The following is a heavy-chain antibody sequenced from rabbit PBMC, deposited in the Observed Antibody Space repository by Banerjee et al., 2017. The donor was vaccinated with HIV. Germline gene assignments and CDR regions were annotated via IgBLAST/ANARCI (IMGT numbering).Heavy chain of an antibody. CDR1: GFTISSSDY. CDR2: IYGGSSGST. J-gene: IGHJ4*01. V-gene: IGHV1S40*01. D-gene: IGHD8-1*01. CDR3: ARSWSGSSNWDL. Sequence: QSLEESGGGLVQPEGSLALTCTASGFTISSSDYMCWVRQAPGKGLEWIACIYGGSSGSTYYASWAKGRFTISKTSSTTVTLQMTSLTGADTATYFCARSWSGSSNWDLWGPGTLVTVS.